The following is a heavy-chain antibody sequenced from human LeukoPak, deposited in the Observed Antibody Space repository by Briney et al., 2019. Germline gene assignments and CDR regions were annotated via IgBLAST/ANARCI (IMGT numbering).Heavy chain of an antibody. D-gene: IGHD1-7*01. Sequence: GGSLRLSCAASGFTFSSYGMHWVRQAPGKGLEWVAFIRYDGSDKDYVDSVKGRFTISRDNSKNTLYLQKNSLRAEDTAVYYCAKDRDKGNYYFDYWGQGTLVTVSS. CDR2: IRYDGSDK. J-gene: IGHJ4*02. V-gene: IGHV3-30*02. CDR1: GFTFSSYG. CDR3: AKDRDKGNYYFDY.